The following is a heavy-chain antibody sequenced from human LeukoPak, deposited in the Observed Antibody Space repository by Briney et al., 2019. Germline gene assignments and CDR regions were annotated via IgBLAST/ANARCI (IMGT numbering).Heavy chain of an antibody. V-gene: IGHV3-23*01. J-gene: IGHJ4*02. CDR1: GFTFSSYA. D-gene: IGHD3-10*01. CDR3: AKDATYYYGAGGPPDY. Sequence: GGSLRLSCAASGFTFSSYAMSWVRQAPGKGLEWVSAISGSGGSTYYADSVKGRFTISRANSKNTLYLQMNSLRAEDTAVYYCAKDATYYYGAGGPPDYWGQGTLVTVSS. CDR2: ISGSGGST.